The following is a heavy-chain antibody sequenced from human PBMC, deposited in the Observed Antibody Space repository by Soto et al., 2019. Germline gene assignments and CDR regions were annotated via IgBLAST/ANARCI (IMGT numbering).Heavy chain of an antibody. V-gene: IGHV1-69*01. D-gene: IGHD6-13*01. CDR2: TIPVSGTA. CDR1: GGTFNNYA. J-gene: IGHJ4*02. CDR3: ASSYGTSWYGDW. Sequence: QVQLVQSGAEVKKPGSSVKVSCRASGGTFNNYAVTWVRQAPGQGLEWMGGTIPVSGTAHYAQHFQGRVRITADESTNTVYMELSSLRSEDTAMYYCASSYGTSWYGDWWGQGTLVTVSS.